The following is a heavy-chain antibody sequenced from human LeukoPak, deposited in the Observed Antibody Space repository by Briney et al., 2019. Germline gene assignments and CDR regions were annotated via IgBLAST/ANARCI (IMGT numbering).Heavy chain of an antibody. V-gene: IGHV1-24*01. CDR3: ARDYRGIAVADYYFDY. CDR1: GYTLTELS. Sequence: ASVKVSCKVSGYTLTELSMHWVRQAPGKGLEWMGGFDPEDGETIYAQKFQGRVTMTEDTSTDTAYMELSSLRSDDTAVYYCARDYRGIAVADYYFDYWGQGTLVTVSS. CDR2: FDPEDGET. D-gene: IGHD6-19*01. J-gene: IGHJ4*02.